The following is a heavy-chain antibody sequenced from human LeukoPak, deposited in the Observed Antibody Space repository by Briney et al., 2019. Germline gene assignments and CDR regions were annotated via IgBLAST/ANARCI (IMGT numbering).Heavy chain of an antibody. V-gene: IGHV1-2*06. Sequence: ASVKVSCKASGYTFTGYYMHWVRQAPGQGLEWMGRINPNSGGTNYAQKFQGRVTMTRDTSISTAHMELSRLRSDDTAVYYCARGGYSYGLQKKTFDYWGQGTLVTVSS. D-gene: IGHD5-18*01. CDR3: ARGGYSYGLQKKTFDY. CDR1: GYTFTGYY. CDR2: INPNSGGT. J-gene: IGHJ4*02.